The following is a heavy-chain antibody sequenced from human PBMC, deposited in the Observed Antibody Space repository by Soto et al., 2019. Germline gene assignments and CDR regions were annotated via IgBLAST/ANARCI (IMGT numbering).Heavy chain of an antibody. D-gene: IGHD3-3*01. J-gene: IGHJ4*02. Sequence: QVQLVQSGAEVKKPGASVKVSCKASGYTFTSYDINWVRQATGQGLEWMGWMNPNSGNTGYAQKFQGRVTMTRNTSISTAYMELSSLRSEDTAVYYCAGLRRVYYDFWSGTNDYWGQGTLVTVSS. CDR2: MNPNSGNT. CDR1: GYTFTSYD. V-gene: IGHV1-8*01. CDR3: AGLRRVYYDFWSGTNDY.